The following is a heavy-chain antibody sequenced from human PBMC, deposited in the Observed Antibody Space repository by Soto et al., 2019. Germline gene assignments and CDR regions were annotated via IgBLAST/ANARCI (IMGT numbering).Heavy chain of an antibody. J-gene: IGHJ6*03. D-gene: IGHD5-12*01. Sequence: GGSLRLSCAASGFTFSSYAMSWVRQAPGKGLEWVSAISGSGGSTYYADSVKGRFTISRDNSKNTLYLQMNSLRAEDTAVYYCAKPGVAMSNYYYYYMDVWGKGTTVTVSS. CDR2: ISGSGGST. CDR1: GFTFSSYA. V-gene: IGHV3-23*01. CDR3: AKPGVAMSNYYYYYMDV.